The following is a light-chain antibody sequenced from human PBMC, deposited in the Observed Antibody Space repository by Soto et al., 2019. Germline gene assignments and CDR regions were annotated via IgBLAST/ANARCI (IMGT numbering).Light chain of an antibody. V-gene: IGKV1-5*03. CDR3: QQYNSYPWT. CDR1: QSISSW. J-gene: IGKJ1*01. CDR2: KAS. Sequence: DIQMTQSPSTLSASVGDRVTITCRASQSISSWLAWYQQKPGKAPKLLIYKASGLESGVPSRFGGSGSGTEFTLTISSLQPDDFATYYCQQYNSYPWTFGQGTKVEL.